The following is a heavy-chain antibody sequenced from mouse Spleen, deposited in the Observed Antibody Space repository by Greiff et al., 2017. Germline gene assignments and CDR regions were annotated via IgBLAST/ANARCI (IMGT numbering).Heavy chain of an antibody. Sequence: EVKLVESGPELVKPGASVKMSCKASGYTFTDYNMHWVKQSHGKSLEWIGYINPNNGGTSYNQKFKGKATLTVNKSSSTAYMELRSLTSEDSAVYYAYYSYYELWAYWGQGTLVTVSA. D-gene: IGHD2-12*01. V-gene: IGHV1-22*01. CDR2: INPNNGGT. CDR1: GYTFTDYN. CDR3: YYSYYELWAY. J-gene: IGHJ3*01.